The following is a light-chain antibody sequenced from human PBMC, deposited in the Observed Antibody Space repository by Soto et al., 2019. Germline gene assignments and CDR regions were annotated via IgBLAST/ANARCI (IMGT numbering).Light chain of an antibody. Sequence: EILLTQSPATLSLSPGERATLSCRASQSISSYLAWYQQKPGQSPRLLIYDTSNRATGIPARFSGSGSGTDFTLTISSLEPEDFAVYYCQQRINWPLTFGGGTKVEIK. V-gene: IGKV3-11*01. J-gene: IGKJ4*01. CDR3: QQRINWPLT. CDR2: DTS. CDR1: QSISSY.